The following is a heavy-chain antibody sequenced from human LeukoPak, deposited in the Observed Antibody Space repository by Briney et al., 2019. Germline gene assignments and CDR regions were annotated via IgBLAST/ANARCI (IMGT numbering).Heavy chain of an antibody. V-gene: IGHV1-8*01. CDR3: VGFFSGRVYSSADAYY. J-gene: IGHJ4*02. CDR2: RNPSGRT. Sequence: ASVKVSCKSSGYTFTSYDINWVRQPSAQGIEWVGLRNPSGRTGYTQKIHGRGIMTRDTSTCTDYVGLYSLRSEYKPRDYCVGFFSGRVYSSADAYYWGQGTLATVSS. D-gene: IGHD5-18*01. CDR1: GYTFTSYD.